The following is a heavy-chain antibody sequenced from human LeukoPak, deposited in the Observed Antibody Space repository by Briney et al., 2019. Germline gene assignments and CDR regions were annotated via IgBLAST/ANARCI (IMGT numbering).Heavy chain of an antibody. CDR2: ISAYNGDT. J-gene: IGHJ4*02. CDR1: GYTCTNYG. Sequence: ASVMVSCKASGYTCTNYGISWVRQAPGQGLEWMGWISAYNGDTKYAQKFQGRLTMTTDTSTSTAYVELRSLRSDDTAVYYCAREEDIVVVPPAYFDYWGQGTLVTVSS. CDR3: AREEDIVVVPPAYFDY. D-gene: IGHD2-2*01. V-gene: IGHV1-18*01.